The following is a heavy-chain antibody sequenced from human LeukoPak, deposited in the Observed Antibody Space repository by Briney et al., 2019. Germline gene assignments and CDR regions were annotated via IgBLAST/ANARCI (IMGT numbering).Heavy chain of an antibody. CDR2: IHHSGST. V-gene: IGHV4-30-2*01. Sequence: RPSETLSLTCTVFGGSISSGNYYWSWIRQPPGKGLEWIGYIHHSGSTYYNPSLNSRVTVSVDRTKNQFSLKMTSVTAADTAVYYCARDYHCGGNDCSWVDYWGQGTLVTVSS. J-gene: IGHJ4*02. D-gene: IGHD2-21*01. CDR3: ARDYHCGGNDCSWVDY. CDR1: GGSISSGNYY.